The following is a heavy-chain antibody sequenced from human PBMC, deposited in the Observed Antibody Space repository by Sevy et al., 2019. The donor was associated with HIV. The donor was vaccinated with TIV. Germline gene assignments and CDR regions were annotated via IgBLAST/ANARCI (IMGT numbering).Heavy chain of an antibody. Sequence: GGSLRLSCAASGFSFRTYGMHWVRQAPGKGLEWVAVISNDGTNKYYGDSVKGRVTIYRDNSKNLVYLETNSLRAEDMAVYYCANDLGVVIGEYYHYCGMDVWGQGTTVTVSS. V-gene: IGHV3-30*18. CDR3: ANDLGVVIGEYYHYCGMDV. CDR2: ISNDGTNK. D-gene: IGHD2-21*01. CDR1: GFSFRTYG. J-gene: IGHJ6*02.